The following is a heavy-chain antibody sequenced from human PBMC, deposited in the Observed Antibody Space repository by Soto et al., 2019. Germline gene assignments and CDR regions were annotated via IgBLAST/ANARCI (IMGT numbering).Heavy chain of an antibody. Sequence: QVQLVQSGGEVKRPGASVKVSCKTSGYTFSNYGITWVRQAPGQPLERLGWLSLYSDGTNYAQKFQGRVSMTTDTSTTTAYMELRSLRSDDTAVYYCARVVPGAEAWFGPWGQGTLVTVSS. J-gene: IGHJ5*02. D-gene: IGHD2-2*01. CDR1: GYTFSNYG. V-gene: IGHV1-18*01. CDR3: ARVVPGAEAWFGP. CDR2: LSLYSDGT.